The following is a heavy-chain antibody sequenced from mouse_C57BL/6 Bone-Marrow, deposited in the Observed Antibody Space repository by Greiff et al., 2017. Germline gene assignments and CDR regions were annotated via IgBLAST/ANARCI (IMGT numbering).Heavy chain of an antibody. CDR1: GFTFSSYA. CDR2: ISDGGSYT. CDR3: ARGPSNYFDY. Sequence: EVHLVESGGGLVKPGGSLKLSCAASGFTFSSYAMSWVRQTPEKRLEWVATISDGGSYTYYPDNVKGRFTISRDNAKNNLYLQMSHLTSEDTAMCYSARGPSNYFDYWGQGTTLTVSS. J-gene: IGHJ2*01. V-gene: IGHV5-4*01.